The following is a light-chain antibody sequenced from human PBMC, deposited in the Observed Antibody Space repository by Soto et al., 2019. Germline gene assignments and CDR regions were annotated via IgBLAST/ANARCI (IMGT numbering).Light chain of an antibody. CDR3: QQSYTTPRT. J-gene: IGKJ2*01. V-gene: IGKV1-39*01. CDR1: QSISSY. CDR2: AES. Sequence: DIQMTQSPSSLSASVGDRVTILCRASQSISSYLNWYQQKPGKAPKRLIYAESNLQSGVPSRFCGSGSATDFTLTISRLQPEDFATYYCQQSYTTPRTFGPGTKLEIK.